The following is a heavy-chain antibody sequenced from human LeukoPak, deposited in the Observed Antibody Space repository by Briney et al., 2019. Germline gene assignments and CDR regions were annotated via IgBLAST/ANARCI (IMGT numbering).Heavy chain of an antibody. V-gene: IGHV4-59*12. CDR3: ARDSYCGGDCYSDFEY. D-gene: IGHD2-21*02. CDR1: GGSISSYY. Sequence: SETLSLTCTVSGGSISSYYWSWIRQPPGKGLEWIGSILQSGSTYYNPSLKSRVTISVDTSKNQFSLKLSSVTAADTAVYYCARDSYCGGDCYSDFEYWGQGTLVTVSS. J-gene: IGHJ4*02. CDR2: ILQSGST.